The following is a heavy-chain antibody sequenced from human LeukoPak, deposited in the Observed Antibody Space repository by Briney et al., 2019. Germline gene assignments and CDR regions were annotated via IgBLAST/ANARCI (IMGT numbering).Heavy chain of an antibody. D-gene: IGHD5-24*01. V-gene: IGHV3-23*01. CDR2: ISGSGSGGST. J-gene: IGHJ4*02. CDR1: GFTFSSSA. Sequence: HPGGSLRLSCAASGFTFSSSAMSWVRQAPGKGLEWVSNISGSGSGGSTYYADSVKGRFTISRDNSKNTLYLQMNSLRAEDTAVYYCAKSGYNRFDYWGQGILVTVSS. CDR3: AKSGYNRFDY.